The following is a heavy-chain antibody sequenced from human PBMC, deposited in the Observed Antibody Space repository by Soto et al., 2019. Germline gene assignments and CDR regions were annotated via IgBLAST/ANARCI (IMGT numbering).Heavy chain of an antibody. CDR2: MYPGESER. CDR3: ARRSCTSSRCYLTSPSNWFGS. CDR1: ADSFTTYW. D-gene: IGHD2-2*01. V-gene: IGHV5-51*01. Sequence: SLKIPGTGSADSFTTYWIGWVGKMRGKGLDWMGIMYPGESERRYSPSFPGQVTITADKCIGTVYLQCSSLTASDTAMYYCARRSCTSSRCYLTSPSNWFGSWGQGTLVTVSS. J-gene: IGHJ5*02.